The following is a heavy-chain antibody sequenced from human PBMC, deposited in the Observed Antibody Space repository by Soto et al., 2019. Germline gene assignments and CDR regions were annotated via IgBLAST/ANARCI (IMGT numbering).Heavy chain of an antibody. CDR2: INDDGIST. CDR3: SRGPRSTSTGTGAF. Sequence: EVQLVESGGGLVQPGGSLRLSCAASGFTFSMYWMHWVRQVPGKGPEWVSRINDDGISTNYAYSVKGRFTISRDNAKITLYLQMNALRGEDTAVYYCSRGPRSTSTGTGAFWGQGTLVTVSS. V-gene: IGHV3-74*01. J-gene: IGHJ4*02. CDR1: GFTFSMYW. D-gene: IGHD1-1*01.